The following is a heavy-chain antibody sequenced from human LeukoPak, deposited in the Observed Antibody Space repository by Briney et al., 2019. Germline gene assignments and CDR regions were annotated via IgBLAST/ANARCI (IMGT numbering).Heavy chain of an antibody. Sequence: GGSLTLSCAASGFTFSSYSMNWVRQAPGKGLEWVSSISSSSNYIYYADSVKGRFTISRDNAKNSLYLQMNSLRAEDTAVYYCAREGGSYYGLDYWGQGTLVTVSS. V-gene: IGHV3-21*04. CDR2: ISSSSNYI. CDR1: GFTFSSYS. D-gene: IGHD1-26*01. CDR3: AREGGSYYGLDY. J-gene: IGHJ4*02.